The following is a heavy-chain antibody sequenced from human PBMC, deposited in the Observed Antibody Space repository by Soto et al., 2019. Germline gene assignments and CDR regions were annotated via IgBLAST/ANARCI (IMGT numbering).Heavy chain of an antibody. D-gene: IGHD2-2*01. CDR1: GGSISSYY. CDR3: ARDGLVPTYYYYYGMDV. V-gene: IGHV4-59*12. CDR2: IYYSGST. Sequence: SETLSLTCTVSGGSISSYYWSWIRQPPGKGLEWIGYIYYSGSTNYNPSLKSRVTISVDTSKNQFSLKLSSVTAADTAVYYCARDGLVPTYYYYYGMDVWGQGTTVTVSS. J-gene: IGHJ6*02.